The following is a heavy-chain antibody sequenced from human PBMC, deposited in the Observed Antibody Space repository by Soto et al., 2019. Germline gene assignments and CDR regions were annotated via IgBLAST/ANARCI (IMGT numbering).Heavy chain of an antibody. CDR2: IKQDGGEE. V-gene: IGHV3-7*01. J-gene: IGHJ3*01. CDR1: GFIFSDYS. Sequence: LRLSCAASGFIFSDYSMSWVRQSPGKGLEGVANIKQDGGEEDYVDSVKGRLTISRDNAKNSLYLQMNSLGAEDTAVYYCARVYYESRGPTKYRAFDFWGQGTMVTVSS. CDR3: ARVYYESRGPTKYRAFDF. D-gene: IGHD3-22*01.